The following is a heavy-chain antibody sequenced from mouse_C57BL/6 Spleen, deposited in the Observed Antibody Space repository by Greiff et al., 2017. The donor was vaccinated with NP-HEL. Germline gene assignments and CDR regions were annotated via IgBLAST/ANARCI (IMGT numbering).Heavy chain of an antibody. CDR2: ISSGGSYT. V-gene: IGHV5-6*01. CDR3: ARHPFHGPAMDY. Sequence: EVQGVESGGDLVKPGGSLKLSCAASGFTFSSYGMSWVRQTPDKRLEWVATISSGGSYTYYPDSVKGRFTFSRDHAKNTLYLQRSSLKSEDTAMYYWARHPFHGPAMDYWGQGTSVTVSS. J-gene: IGHJ4*01. CDR1: GFTFSSYG.